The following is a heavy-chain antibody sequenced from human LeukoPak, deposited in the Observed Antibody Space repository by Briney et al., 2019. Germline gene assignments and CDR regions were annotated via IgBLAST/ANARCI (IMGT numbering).Heavy chain of an antibody. D-gene: IGHD3-16*01. CDR1: GGSISTHN. CDR2: IQTNGNT. CDR3: AREMDYVWGSYDY. Sequence: PSETLSLTCTVSGGSISTHNWSWIRQPAGQGLEWIGRIQTNGNTIYNPSLKSRVTMSVDTSKNQFSLKLSFATAADTAVYFCAREMDYVWGSYDYWGQGTLVAVSS. J-gene: IGHJ4*02. V-gene: IGHV4-4*07.